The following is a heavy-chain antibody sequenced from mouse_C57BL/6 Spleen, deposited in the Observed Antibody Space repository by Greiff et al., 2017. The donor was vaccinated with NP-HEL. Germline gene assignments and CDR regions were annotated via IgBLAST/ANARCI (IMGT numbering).Heavy chain of an antibody. Sequence: EVQLQQSGPELVKPGASVKISCKASGYTFTDYYMNWVKQSHGKSLEWIGDINPNNGGTSYNQKFKGKATLTVDKSSSTAYMELRSLTSEDSAVYYCARPQARLPRYYYGTGEYYFDYWGQGTTLTVSS. D-gene: IGHD1-1*01. CDR2: INPNNGGT. V-gene: IGHV1-26*01. CDR1: GYTFTDYY. J-gene: IGHJ2*01. CDR3: ARPQARLPRYYYGTGEYYFDY.